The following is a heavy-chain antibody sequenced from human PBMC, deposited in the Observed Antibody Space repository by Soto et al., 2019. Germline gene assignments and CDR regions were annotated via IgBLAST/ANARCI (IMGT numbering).Heavy chain of an antibody. CDR3: ARNAGAFDI. J-gene: IGHJ3*02. Sequence: GGSLRLSCAASGFTFSSYAMHWVRQAPGKGLEWVAVISYDGSNKYYADSVKGRFTISRDNSKNTLYLQMNSLRAEDTAVYYCARNAGAFDIWGQGTMVTVSS. CDR1: GFTFSSYA. CDR2: ISYDGSNK. V-gene: IGHV3-30-3*01. D-gene: IGHD6-13*01.